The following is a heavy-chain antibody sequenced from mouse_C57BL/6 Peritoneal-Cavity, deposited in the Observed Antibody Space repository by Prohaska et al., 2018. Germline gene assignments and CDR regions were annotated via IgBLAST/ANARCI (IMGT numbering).Heavy chain of an antibody. D-gene: IGHD3-3*01. CDR3: ARQGQLWTRFAY. J-gene: IGHJ3*01. V-gene: IGHV1-55*01. CDR1: GYTFTSYW. CDR2: IYPGSGST. Sequence: QVQLQHPGAELVKPGASVKMSCKASGYTFTSYWITWVKQRPGQGLEWIGDIYPGSGSTNYNEKFKSKATLTVDTSSSTAYMQLSSLTSEDSAVYYCARQGQLWTRFAYWGQGTLVTVSA.